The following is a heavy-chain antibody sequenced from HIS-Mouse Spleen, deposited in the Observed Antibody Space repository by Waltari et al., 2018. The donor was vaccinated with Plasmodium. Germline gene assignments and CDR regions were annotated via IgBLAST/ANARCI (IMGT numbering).Heavy chain of an antibody. CDR3: ARWGVDAFDI. D-gene: IGHD3-16*01. Sequence: QVQLVQSGAEVKKPGASVKVSCKASGYTFTGYYMHWVRQAPGQGLVWLGWINPNSGGTNYGQKLQGRVTMTRDTSISTAYRELSRLRSDDTAVYYCARWGVDAFDIWGQGTMVTVSS. V-gene: IGHV1-2*02. J-gene: IGHJ3*02. CDR1: GYTFTGYY. CDR2: INPNSGGT.